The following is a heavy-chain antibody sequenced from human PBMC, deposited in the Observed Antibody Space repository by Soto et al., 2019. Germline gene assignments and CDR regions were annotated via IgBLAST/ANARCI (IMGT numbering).Heavy chain of an antibody. D-gene: IGHD3-22*01. CDR3: AKAPYYDDRLDWFDP. CDR2: ISGSGGST. V-gene: IGHV3-23*01. J-gene: IGHJ5*02. CDR1: GFTFSSYA. Sequence: PGGSLRLSCAASGFTFSSYAMSWVRQAPGKGLEWVSAISGSGGSTYYADSVKGRFTISRDNSKNTLYLQMNSLRAEDTAVYYCAKAPYYDDRLDWFDPWGQGTLVTVSS.